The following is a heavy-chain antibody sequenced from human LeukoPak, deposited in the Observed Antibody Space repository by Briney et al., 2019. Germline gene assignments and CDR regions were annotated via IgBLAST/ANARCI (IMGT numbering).Heavy chain of an antibody. CDR2: MHNSGSS. Sequence: SETLSLSFTVSGASTSHFYWNWIRQPPGKGLEWIAYMHNSGSSKHNPSLKSRVTISIDTSKNQFSLQLTSVTAADTAMYFCARSDEWPRNAFEFWGRGTLVIVSS. CDR1: GASTSHFY. D-gene: IGHD3-3*01. V-gene: IGHV4-59*01. CDR3: ARSDEWPRNAFEF. J-gene: IGHJ3*01.